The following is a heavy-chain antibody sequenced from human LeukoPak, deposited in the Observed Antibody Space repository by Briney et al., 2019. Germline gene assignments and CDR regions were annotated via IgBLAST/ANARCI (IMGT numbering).Heavy chain of an antibody. V-gene: IGHV3-30*02. Sequence: GGSLRLSCAASGFTFSSYGMHWVRQAPGKGLEWVAFIRYDGSNKYYADSVKGRFTISRDNSKNTLYLQMNSLRAEDTAVYYCAKGAYYYDSSGYYLFDYWGQGTLVTVSS. CDR1: GFTFSSYG. J-gene: IGHJ4*02. CDR2: IRYDGSNK. D-gene: IGHD3-22*01. CDR3: AKGAYYYDSSGYYLFDY.